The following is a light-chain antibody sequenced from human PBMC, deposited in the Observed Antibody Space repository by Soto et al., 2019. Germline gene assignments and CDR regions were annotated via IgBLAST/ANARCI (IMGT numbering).Light chain of an antibody. J-gene: IGLJ2*01. Sequence: QSALTQPPSAPGSPGQSVTISCTGTSSDVGGYNFVSGYQQHPGKAPKLMIYEVSKRPSGVPDRFSGSKSGNTASLTVSGLQADDEADYYCTSYAGSNIPVVFGGGTKLTVL. CDR1: SSDVGGYNF. CDR3: TSYAGSNIPVV. V-gene: IGLV2-8*01. CDR2: EVS.